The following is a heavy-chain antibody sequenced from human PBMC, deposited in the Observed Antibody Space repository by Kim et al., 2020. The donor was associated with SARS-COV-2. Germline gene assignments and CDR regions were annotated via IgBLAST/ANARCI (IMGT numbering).Heavy chain of an antibody. V-gene: IGHV3-53*01. J-gene: IGHJ5*02. CDR1: GFTVSSNY. CDR2: IYSGGST. CDR3: AREKGGGYNWFDP. Sequence: GGSLRLSCAASGFTVSSNYMSWVRQAPGKGLEWVSVIYSGGSTYYADSVKGRFTISRDNSKNTLYLQMNSLRAEDTAVYYCAREKGGGYNWFDPWGQGTLVTVSS. D-gene: IGHD3-16*01.